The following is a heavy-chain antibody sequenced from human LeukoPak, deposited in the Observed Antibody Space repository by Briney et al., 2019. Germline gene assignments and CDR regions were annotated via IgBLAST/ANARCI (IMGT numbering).Heavy chain of an antibody. J-gene: IGHJ4*02. CDR2: ITVTTTFI. CDR1: GFNLSNYN. Sequence: GGSLRLSCAASGFNLSNYNMNWVRQAPGKGLEWVSSITVTTTFIYNADSVKGRFTISRDNAKNTLYLQMNSLGAEDTAVYYCARDRYSGDPNFDYWGQGTLVTVSS. CDR3: ARDRYSGDPNFDY. D-gene: IGHD7-27*01. V-gene: IGHV3-21*01.